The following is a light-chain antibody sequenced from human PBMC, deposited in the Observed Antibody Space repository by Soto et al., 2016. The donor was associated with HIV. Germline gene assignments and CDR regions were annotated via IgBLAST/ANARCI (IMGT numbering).Light chain of an antibody. CDR1: NIGSKN. CDR2: DDS. J-gene: IGLJ1*01. CDR3: QVWDSSSDHPGV. Sequence: SYVLTQPPSVSVAPGKTARITCGGNNIGSKNVHWYQQKPGQAPVLVVYDDSDRPSGIPERFSGSNSGNTATLTISRVEAGDEADFYCQVWDSSSDHPGVFGTGTKVTVL. V-gene: IGLV3-21*03.